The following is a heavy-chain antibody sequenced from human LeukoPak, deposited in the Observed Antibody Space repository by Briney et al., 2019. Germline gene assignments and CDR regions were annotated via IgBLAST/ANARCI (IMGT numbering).Heavy chain of an antibody. D-gene: IGHD3-22*01. CDR2: ISYDGSNK. Sequence: PGGSLRLSCAASGFTFSSYAMHWVRQAPGKGLEWVAVISYDGSNKYYADSVKGRFTISRDNSKNTLYLQMNSLRAEDTAVYYCARDPEGYYDSSGYLFDYWGQGTLVTVSS. J-gene: IGHJ4*02. CDR1: GFTFSSYA. V-gene: IGHV3-30-3*01. CDR3: ARDPEGYYDSSGYLFDY.